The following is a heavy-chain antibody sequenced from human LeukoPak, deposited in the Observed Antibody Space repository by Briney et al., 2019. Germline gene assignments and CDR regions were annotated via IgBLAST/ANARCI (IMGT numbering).Heavy chain of an antibody. D-gene: IGHD6-13*01. V-gene: IGHV5-51*01. CDR1: GYSFTSYW. CDR3: PLIAAAGMW. J-gene: IGHJ4*02. CDR2: IYPGDSDT. Sequence: GESLMISCKCSGYSFTSYWIGWVRPMPGKGLEWMGIIYPGDSDTRYSPSFQGQVTISADKSISTAHLQWSSLKASGTAMYYCPLIAAAGMWWGQGTLVTVSS.